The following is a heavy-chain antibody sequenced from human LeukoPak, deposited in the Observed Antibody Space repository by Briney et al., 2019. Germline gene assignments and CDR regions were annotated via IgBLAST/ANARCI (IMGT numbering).Heavy chain of an antibody. CDR1: GFTFSNYW. CDR3: ARAYYYGSGDYYSWAYFDF. J-gene: IGHJ4*02. Sequence: GGSLRLSXAASGFTFSNYWMTWVRQAPGKGLEWVANIDQDGSEMYSVDSVNGRFSISRDNAKKALYLQMNSLRAEDTAVYYCARAYYYGSGDYYSWAYFDFWGLGTLVTVSS. V-gene: IGHV3-7*04. D-gene: IGHD3-10*01. CDR2: IDQDGSEM.